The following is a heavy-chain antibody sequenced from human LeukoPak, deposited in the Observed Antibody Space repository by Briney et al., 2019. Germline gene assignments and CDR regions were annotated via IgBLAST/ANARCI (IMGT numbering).Heavy chain of an antibody. CDR3: AKDTSDYGGNSYFDY. Sequence: GGSLRLSCAAPGFTFSSYAMSWVRQAPGKGLEWVSGISWNSGSIGYADSVKGRFTISRDNAKNSLYLQMNSLRAEDTALYYCAKDTSDYGGNSYFDYWGQGTLVTVSS. CDR2: ISWNSGSI. D-gene: IGHD4-23*01. V-gene: IGHV3-9*01. CDR1: GFTFSSYA. J-gene: IGHJ4*02.